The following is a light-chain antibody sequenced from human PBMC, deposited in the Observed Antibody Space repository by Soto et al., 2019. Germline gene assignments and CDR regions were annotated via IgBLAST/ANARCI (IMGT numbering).Light chain of an antibody. Sequence: QSALPKPASVSGSPGQSITISCTGTSSDVGAYYSVSGYQHHPGKAPKLIIYGVTNRPSGVSNRFSGSKSGNTASLTISGLQAEDEADYHCSSYTSGSSHYVFGTGTKLTVL. CDR2: GVT. J-gene: IGLJ1*01. CDR1: SSDVGAYYS. CDR3: SSYTSGSSHYV. V-gene: IGLV2-14*01.